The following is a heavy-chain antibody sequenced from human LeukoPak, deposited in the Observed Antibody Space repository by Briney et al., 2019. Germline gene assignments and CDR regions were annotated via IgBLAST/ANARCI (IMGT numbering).Heavy chain of an antibody. CDR1: GGSISSYY. J-gene: IGHJ4*02. CDR2: IYYSGST. Sequence: SETLSLPCTVSGGSISSYYWSWIRQPPGKGLEWIGYIYYSGSTNYNPSLKSRVTISVDTSKNQFSLKLSSVTAADTAVYYCARDVHDSSGYYYEYFDYWGQGTLVTVSS. CDR3: ARDVHDSSGYYYEYFDY. D-gene: IGHD3-22*01. V-gene: IGHV4-59*01.